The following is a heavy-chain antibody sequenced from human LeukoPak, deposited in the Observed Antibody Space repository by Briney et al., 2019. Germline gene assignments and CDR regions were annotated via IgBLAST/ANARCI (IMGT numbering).Heavy chain of an antibody. Sequence: ASVKVSCKASGYTFTSYDINWVRQATGQGLEWMGWMNPNSGNTGYAQKFQGRVTMTRNTSISTAYMELSSLRSEDTAVYYCARGPYGYDFWSGYHFDYWGQGTLVTVSS. CDR3: ARGPYGYDFWSGYHFDY. V-gene: IGHV1-8*01. CDR2: MNPNSGNT. J-gene: IGHJ4*02. D-gene: IGHD3-3*01. CDR1: GYTFTSYD.